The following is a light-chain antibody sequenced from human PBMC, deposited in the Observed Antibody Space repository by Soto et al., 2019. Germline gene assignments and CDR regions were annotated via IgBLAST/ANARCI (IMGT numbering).Light chain of an antibody. CDR3: AAWDGSLSGRFV. CDR2: SND. CDR1: SSNIGTNY. J-gene: IGLJ1*01. V-gene: IGLV1-47*01. Sequence: QSVLTQSPSASGTPGQRVTISCSGTSSNIGTNYVYWYQQLPGTAPKVLIYSNDKRPSGVPDRFSGSKSGTSASLAISGLRSEDEADYFCAAWDGSLSGRFVFGTRTKVTVL.